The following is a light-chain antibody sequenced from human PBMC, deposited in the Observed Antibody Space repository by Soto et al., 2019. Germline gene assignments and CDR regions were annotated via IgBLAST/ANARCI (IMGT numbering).Light chain of an antibody. Sequence: QSALTQPPSVSGAPGQRVTISCTGSSSNIGAPFDVHWYQQHPATTPKLLIHDNSNRPSGVPDRFSGSRSGTSASLAITGLQAEDEADYYCQAYDSSLSGYVFGTGTKLTVL. CDR2: DNS. CDR3: QAYDSSLSGYV. J-gene: IGLJ1*01. V-gene: IGLV1-40*01. CDR1: SSNIGAPFD.